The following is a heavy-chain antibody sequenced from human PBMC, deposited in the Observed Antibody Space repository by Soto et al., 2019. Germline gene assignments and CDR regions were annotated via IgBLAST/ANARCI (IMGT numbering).Heavy chain of an antibody. D-gene: IGHD2-8*02. V-gene: IGHV3-23*01. CDR2: IGNSVAST. CDR1: GFTFSTYG. J-gene: IGHJ6*01. CDR3: AKLTGTGDFYFYYGMDV. Sequence: EVLLSESGGDLVQPGGSLRLSCAASGFTFSTYGMSWVRQAPGKGLEWVSGIGNSVASTYYADSVKGRFTISKDNSKNTLYLQMNSLRAEDTALYYCAKLTGTGDFYFYYGMDVW.